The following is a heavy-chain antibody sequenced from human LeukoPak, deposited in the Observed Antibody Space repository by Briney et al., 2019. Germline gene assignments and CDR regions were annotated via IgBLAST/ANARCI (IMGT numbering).Heavy chain of an antibody. Sequence: GASVKVSCKASGYTFTSYAMHWVRQAPGQRLEWMGWINAGNGNTKYSQKFQGRVTITRDTSASTAYMELSSLRSEDTAVYYCARDQRLGTYYFDYWGQGTLVTVSS. CDR1: GYTFTSYA. D-gene: IGHD3-22*01. CDR2: INAGNGNT. V-gene: IGHV1-3*01. CDR3: ARDQRLGTYYFDY. J-gene: IGHJ4*02.